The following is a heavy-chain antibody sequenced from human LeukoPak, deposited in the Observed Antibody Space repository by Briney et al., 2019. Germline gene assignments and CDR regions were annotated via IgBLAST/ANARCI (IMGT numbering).Heavy chain of an antibody. CDR1: GYTFTSYY. V-gene: IGHV1-46*01. Sequence: ASVKVSCKASGYTFTSYYLHWVRQAPGQELEWTGIINPSGGSATYAQKFQGRVTMTRDTSTSTVYMELSGLRSEDTAVYYCAREDYFASGGTSYWGQGSLVTVSS. CDR2: INPSGGSA. D-gene: IGHD3-10*01. CDR3: AREDYFASGGTSY. J-gene: IGHJ4*02.